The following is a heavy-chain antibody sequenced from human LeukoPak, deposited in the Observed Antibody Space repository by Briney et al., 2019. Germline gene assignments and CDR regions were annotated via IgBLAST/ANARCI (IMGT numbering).Heavy chain of an antibody. CDR3: ARRTYGSGSYLSDY. J-gene: IGHJ4*02. V-gene: IGHV3-7*01. CDR2: IKQDGSEK. Sequence: GGSLRLSCAASGFTFSSYWMSWVRQAPGKGLEWVANIKQDGSEKYYVDSVKGRFTISRDNSKNTLYLQMNSLRAEDTAVYYCARRTYGSGSYLSDYWGQGTLVTVSS. CDR1: GFTFSSYW. D-gene: IGHD3-10*01.